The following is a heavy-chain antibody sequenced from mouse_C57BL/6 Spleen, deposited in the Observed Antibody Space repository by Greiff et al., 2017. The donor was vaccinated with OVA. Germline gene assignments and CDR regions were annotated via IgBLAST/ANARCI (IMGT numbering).Heavy chain of an antibody. CDR1: GFTFSSYG. CDR2: ISSGGSYT. CDR3: ARLYYDYDWFAY. Sequence: VQLKESGGDLVKPGGSLKLSCAASGFTFSSYGMSWVRQTPDKRLEWVATISSGGSYTYYPDSVKGRFTISRDNAKNTLYLQMSSLKSEDTAMYYCARLYYDYDWFAYWGQGTLVTVSA. J-gene: IGHJ3*01. D-gene: IGHD2-4*01. V-gene: IGHV5-6*01.